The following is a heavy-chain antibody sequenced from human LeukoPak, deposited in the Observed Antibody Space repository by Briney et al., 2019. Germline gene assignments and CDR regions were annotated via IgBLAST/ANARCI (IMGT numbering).Heavy chain of an antibody. CDR3: AGSNYDFWSGYYNWFDP. D-gene: IGHD3-3*01. CDR1: GGSFSGYY. CDR2: INHSGST. J-gene: IGHJ5*02. V-gene: IGHV4-34*01. Sequence: SETLSLTCAVYGGSFSGYYWSWIRQPPGKGLEWIGEINHSGSTNYNPSLKSRVTISVDTSKNQFSLKLSSVTAADTAVYYCAGSNYDFWSGYYNWFDPWGQGTLVTVSS.